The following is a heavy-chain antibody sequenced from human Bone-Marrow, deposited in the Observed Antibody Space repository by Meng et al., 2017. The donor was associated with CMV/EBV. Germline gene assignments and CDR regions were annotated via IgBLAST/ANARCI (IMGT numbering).Heavy chain of an antibody. CDR3: ARGGVVIPFDY. CDR2: IYYSGST. CDR1: GGSISSSNW. J-gene: IGHJ4*02. Sequence: SETLSLTCAVSGGSISSSNWWSWIRQPPGKGLEWIGYIYYSGSTNYNPSLKSRVTISVDTSKNQFSLKLSSVTAADTAVYYCARGGVVIPFDYWGQGTLVTVSS. V-gene: IGHV4-61*01. D-gene: IGHD3-3*01.